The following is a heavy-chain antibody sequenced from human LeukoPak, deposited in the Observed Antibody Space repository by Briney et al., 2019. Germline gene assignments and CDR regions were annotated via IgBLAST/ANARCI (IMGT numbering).Heavy chain of an antibody. V-gene: IGHV3-23*01. CDR3: AKSLGVGGYTRYKGFDQ. Sequence: GGSLRLSCAASGFAFNGFAMIWLRQAPGKGLEWVSSISNSDGSSHYADFVKGRFTISRDNSKNTLHLQMNSLRAEDTAVYYCAKSLGVGGYTRYKGFDQWGQGTLVTVSS. CDR1: GFAFNGFA. J-gene: IGHJ4*02. CDR2: ISNSDGSS. D-gene: IGHD3-16*02.